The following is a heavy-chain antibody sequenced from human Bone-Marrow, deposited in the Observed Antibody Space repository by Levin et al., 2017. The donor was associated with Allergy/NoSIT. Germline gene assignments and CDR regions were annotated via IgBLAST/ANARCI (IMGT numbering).Heavy chain of an antibody. J-gene: IGHJ4*02. CDR3: ARGGSRLSD. CDR2: IDPNSGGT. D-gene: IGHD2-15*01. V-gene: IGHV1-2*02. Sequence: ASVKVSCKTSGYTFTGYYIHWVRQAPGQGLEWMGWIDPNSGGTNYAEKFQGRVTLTRDTSISTAYMELSRLRSDDTAVFYCARGGSRLSDWGQGTLVTVSS. CDR1: GYTFTGYY.